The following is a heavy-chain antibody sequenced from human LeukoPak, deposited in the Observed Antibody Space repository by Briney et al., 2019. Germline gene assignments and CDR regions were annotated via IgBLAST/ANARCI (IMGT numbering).Heavy chain of an antibody. CDR3: AKDRSSSSVY. J-gene: IGHJ4*02. D-gene: IGHD6-6*01. V-gene: IGHV3-30*02. CDR1: GFTFSSYG. CDR2: IRYDGSNK. Sequence: GGSLRLSCAASGFTFSSYGMHWVRQAPGKGLEWVAFIRYDGSNKYYADSVKGRFTISRDNSKNTLCLQMNSLRAEDTAVYYCAKDRSSSSVYWGQGTLVTVSS.